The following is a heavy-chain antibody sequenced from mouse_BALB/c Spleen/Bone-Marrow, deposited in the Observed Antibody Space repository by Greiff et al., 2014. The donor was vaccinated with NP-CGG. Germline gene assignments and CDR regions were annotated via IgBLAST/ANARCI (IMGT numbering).Heavy chain of an antibody. D-gene: IGHD2-12*01. V-gene: IGHV1S135*01. Sequence: EVQLVESGPELEKPGASVKISCKASGYSFTGYNMNWVQQSNGKSLEWIGNIDPYYGGPSYRQKFRGKATLTVDKSSSTAYMEHKSLISEDYAIYYCARNYRYDDYAMDDWGQGTSVIVSS. CDR1: GYSFTGYN. J-gene: IGHJ4*01. CDR3: ARNYRYDDYAMDD. CDR2: IDPYYGGP.